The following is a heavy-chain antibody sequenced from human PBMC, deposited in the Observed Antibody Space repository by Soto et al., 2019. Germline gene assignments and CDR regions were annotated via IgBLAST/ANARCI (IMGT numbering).Heavy chain of an antibody. J-gene: IGHJ4*01. CDR2: VKSKNDGGTT. V-gene: IGHV3-15*07. D-gene: IGHD2-2*01. CDR3: TTDSYSTTITVRFDS. CDR1: GFTFSNAW. Sequence: WGSLRLSCAASGFTFSNAWINWVRQTPGRGLEWVGRVKSKNDGGTTDFAAPVKGRFAISRDDSKNMVYLEMNSLQTEDTAMYYCTTDSYSTTITVRFDSWGHGTLVTVAS.